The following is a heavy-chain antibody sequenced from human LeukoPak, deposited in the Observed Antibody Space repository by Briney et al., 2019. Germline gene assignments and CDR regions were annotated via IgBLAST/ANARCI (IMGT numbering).Heavy chain of an antibody. Sequence: SETLSLTCSVSGGSISSSTYYWGWIRQPPGKGLEWIGSMYYGGSTYYNPSLKSRVTISVDTSKDQFSLKLSSVTAADTAVYYCARHTGTGLLKPKYYFDYWGQGTLVTVSS. CDR2: MYYGGST. CDR1: GGSISSSTYY. V-gene: IGHV4-39*01. J-gene: IGHJ4*02. D-gene: IGHD3/OR15-3a*01. CDR3: ARHTGTGLLKPKYYFDY.